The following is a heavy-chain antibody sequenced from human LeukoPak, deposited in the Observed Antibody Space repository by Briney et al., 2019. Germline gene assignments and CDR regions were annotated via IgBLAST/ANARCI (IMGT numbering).Heavy chain of an antibody. D-gene: IGHD3-10*01. V-gene: IGHV3-74*01. J-gene: IGHJ4*02. Sequence: GGSLRLSCAASGFTFSSYWMHWVRQAPGKGLVWVSRINSDGSSTSYADSVKGRFTISRDNAKNTLYLQMNSLRAEDTAVYFCAERGVVHKEAYYFDSWGQGALVTVSS. CDR3: AERGVVHKEAYYFDS. CDR2: INSDGSST. CDR1: GFTFSSYW.